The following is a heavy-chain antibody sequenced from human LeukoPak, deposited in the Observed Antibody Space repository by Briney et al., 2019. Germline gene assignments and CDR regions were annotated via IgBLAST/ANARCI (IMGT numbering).Heavy chain of an antibody. CDR1: GYTFTGYY. Sequence: GASVKVSCKASGYTFTGYYMQWVRQAPGQGLEWMGWISAYNGNTNYAQKLQGRVTMTTDTSTSTAYMELRSLRSDDTAVYYCARGGPSVVVVAANHLDYWGQGTLVTVSS. CDR2: ISAYNGNT. D-gene: IGHD2-15*01. J-gene: IGHJ4*02. V-gene: IGHV1-18*04. CDR3: ARGGPSVVVVAANHLDY.